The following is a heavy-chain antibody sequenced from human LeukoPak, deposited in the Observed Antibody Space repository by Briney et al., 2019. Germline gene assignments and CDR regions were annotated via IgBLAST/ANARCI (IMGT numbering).Heavy chain of an antibody. CDR1: GFAFSNYA. CDR2: ISGSGGGT. Sequence: QTGGSLRLSCAASGFAFSNYAMTWVRQAPGKGLEWVSAISGSGGGTFYADSVKGRFTISRDKSKDTLYLQMSSLRAEDTAVYYCAKNRYQLLPIFDYWGQGTLVTVSS. D-gene: IGHD2-2*01. CDR3: AKNRYQLLPIFDY. J-gene: IGHJ4*02. V-gene: IGHV3-23*01.